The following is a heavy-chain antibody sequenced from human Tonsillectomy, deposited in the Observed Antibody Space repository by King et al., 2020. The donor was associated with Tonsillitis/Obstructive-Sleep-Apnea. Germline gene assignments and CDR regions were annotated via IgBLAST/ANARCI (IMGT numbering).Heavy chain of an antibody. D-gene: IGHD2-2*01. CDR3: ARDVPGSSSTDAGP. CDR1: GGSISSYY. Sequence: PLQESGPGLVKPSETLSLTCTVSGGSISSYYWSWIRQPPGKGLEWIGYIYYSGSTNYNPSLKSRVTISVDTSKNQFSLKLSSVTAADTAVYYCARDVPGSSSTDAGPWGQGTLVTVSS. J-gene: IGHJ5*02. CDR2: IYYSGST. V-gene: IGHV4-59*01.